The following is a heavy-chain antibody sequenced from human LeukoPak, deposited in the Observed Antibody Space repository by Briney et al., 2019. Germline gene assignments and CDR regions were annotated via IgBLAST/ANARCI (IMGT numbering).Heavy chain of an antibody. J-gene: IGHJ6*03. CDR2: INHSGST. Sequence: SETLSLTCAVYGGSFSGYYWSWIRQPPGKGLEWIGEINHSGSTNYNPSLKSRVTISVDTSKNQFSLKLSSVTAADTAVYYCASGVINYYYMDVWGKGTTVTASS. CDR1: GGSFSGYY. V-gene: IGHV4-34*01. D-gene: IGHD2/OR15-2a*01. CDR3: ASGVINYYYMDV.